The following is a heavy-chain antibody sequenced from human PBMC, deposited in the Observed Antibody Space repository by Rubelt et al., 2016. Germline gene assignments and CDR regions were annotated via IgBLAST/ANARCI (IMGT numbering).Heavy chain of an antibody. V-gene: IGHV1-8*02. Sequence: QVQLVQSGAEVKKPGASVKVSCKASGYTFTSYYMHWVRQAPGQGLEWMGWMNPNSGNTGYAQKFQGRVTMTRNTSISTAYMELSSLRSEDTAVYYCASMVRGVIPSYYYGMDVWGQGTTVTVSS. J-gene: IGHJ6*02. D-gene: IGHD3-10*01. CDR3: ASMVRGVIPSYYYGMDV. CDR2: MNPNSGNT. CDR1: GYTFTSYY.